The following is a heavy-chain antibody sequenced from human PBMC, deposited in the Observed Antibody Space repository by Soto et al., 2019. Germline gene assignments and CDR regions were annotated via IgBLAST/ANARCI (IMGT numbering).Heavy chain of an antibody. V-gene: IGHV1-18*01. CDR3: ARDPSGDVVPAASDS. CDR1: GYTFSNYG. J-gene: IGHJ4*02. CDR2: IGPYDRKT. D-gene: IGHD2-2*01. Sequence: HVQLVQSGAEVKTPGASVKVSCRTYGYTFSNYGISWVRQAPGQGLEWMGWIGPYDRKTDYAQNFQGRVTMTADTSTSTAYMELRSLRSDDTAVYYCARDPSGDVVPAASDSWGQGTLVTVSS.